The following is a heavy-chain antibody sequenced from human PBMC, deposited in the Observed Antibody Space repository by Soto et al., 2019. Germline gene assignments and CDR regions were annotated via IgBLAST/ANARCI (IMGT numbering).Heavy chain of an antibody. CDR1: GFSLTTRGVG. V-gene: IGHV2-5*02. D-gene: IGHD3-16*01. J-gene: IGHJ5*02. Sequence: QITLKESGPTLVKPTQTLTLTCTFSGFSLTTRGVGVGWIRQPPGKALECLALIYWDDDKRYSPSLQSRLSITKDTSKNQVVLTMTNVDPVDTATNYCAHIPNYYQYAWFDPWGQGTLVSVSS. CDR2: IYWDDDK. CDR3: AHIPNYYQYAWFDP.